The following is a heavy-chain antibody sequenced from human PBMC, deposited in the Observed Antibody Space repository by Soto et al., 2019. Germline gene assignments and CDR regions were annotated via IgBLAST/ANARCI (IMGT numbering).Heavy chain of an antibody. Sequence: SETLSLTCAVSGGSISSGGYSWSWIRQPPGKGLEWIGYIYHSGSTYYNPSLKSRVTISVDRSKNQFSLKLSSVTAADTAVYYCARGRAIGGKRYYYYGMDVWGQGTTVTVSS. J-gene: IGHJ6*02. CDR3: ARGRAIGGKRYYYYGMDV. D-gene: IGHD2-15*01. V-gene: IGHV4-30-2*01. CDR1: GGSISSGGYS. CDR2: IYHSGST.